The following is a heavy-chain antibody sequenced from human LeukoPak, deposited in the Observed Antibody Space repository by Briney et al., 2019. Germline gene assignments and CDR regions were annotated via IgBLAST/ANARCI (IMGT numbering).Heavy chain of an antibody. J-gene: IGHJ4*02. V-gene: IGHV5-51*01. D-gene: IGHD3-3*01. CDR1: GYTFSSYW. CDR2: IYPGDSDT. Sequence: GESLKISCKGSGYTFSSYWIGWVRQMPGKGLEWVGIIYPGDSDTRYSPSLQGQVTISVDTSIGTAYLQWSSLKASDTAIYYCARQNDFRLDYWGQGTLVTVSS. CDR3: ARQNDFRLDY.